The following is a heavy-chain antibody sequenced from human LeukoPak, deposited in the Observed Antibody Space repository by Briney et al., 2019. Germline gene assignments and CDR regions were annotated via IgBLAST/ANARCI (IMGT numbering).Heavy chain of an antibody. CDR1: GYTFSTYG. J-gene: IGHJ4*02. Sequence: ASVKVSCKASGYTFSTYGISWVRQAPGQGLEWMGWISAYKGNTYYAQKLQGRVTMTTDTSTSTAYMELRSLRSDDTAVYYCARAGLVRIVATIPIPDYWGQGTLVTVSS. CDR3: ARAGLVRIVATIPIPDY. V-gene: IGHV1-18*01. CDR2: ISAYKGNT. D-gene: IGHD5-12*01.